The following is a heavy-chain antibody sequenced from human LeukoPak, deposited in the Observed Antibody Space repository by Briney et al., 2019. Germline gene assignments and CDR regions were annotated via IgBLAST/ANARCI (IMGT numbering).Heavy chain of an antibody. V-gene: IGHV4-38-2*01. J-gene: IGHJ4*02. Sequence: SETLSLTCAVSGYSISSGYVWVLIRQPPGKGLGGIGSIYHSGSTYYNPSLKSRVTISVDTSKNQFSLKLSSVTAADTAVYYCARGGAATGNFDYWGQGTLVTVSS. CDR2: IYHSGST. CDR1: GYSISSGYV. D-gene: IGHD2-15*01. CDR3: ARGGAATGNFDY.